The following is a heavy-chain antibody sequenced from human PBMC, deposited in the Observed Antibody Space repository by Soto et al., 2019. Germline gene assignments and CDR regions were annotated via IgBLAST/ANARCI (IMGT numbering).Heavy chain of an antibody. J-gene: IGHJ5*02. CDR3: ARSLYYYGSGSSEITYIWFDP. CDR1: GGSMSSYY. Sequence: SETLSLTCTVSGGSMSSYYWSWIRQPPGKGLEWIGYIYYSGSTNYNPSLKSRVTISVDTSKNQFSLKLSSVTAADTAVYYCARSLYYYGSGSSEITYIWFDPWGQGTLVTVSS. CDR2: IYYSGST. V-gene: IGHV4-59*08. D-gene: IGHD3-10*01.